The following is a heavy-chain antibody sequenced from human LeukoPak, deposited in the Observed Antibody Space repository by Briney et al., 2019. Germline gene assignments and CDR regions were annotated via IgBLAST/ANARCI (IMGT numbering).Heavy chain of an antibody. V-gene: IGHV3-23*01. D-gene: IGHD2-2*01. CDR3: AKSVVVPHFDY. Sequence: GGPLRLSCAASGCTFSSYAMSWVRQPAGKGLEWVSAISGSGGSTYYADSVKGRFTISRDNSNNTLYLQMNILRAEDTAVYYCAKSVVVPHFDYWGQGTLVTVSS. CDR1: GCTFSSYA. CDR2: ISGSGGST. J-gene: IGHJ4*02.